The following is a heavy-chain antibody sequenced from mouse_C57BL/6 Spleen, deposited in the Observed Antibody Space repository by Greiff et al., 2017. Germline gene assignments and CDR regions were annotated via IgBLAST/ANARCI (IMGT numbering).Heavy chain of an antibody. CDR1: GFTFSDAW. V-gene: IGHV6-6*01. D-gene: IGHD2-2*01. J-gene: IGHJ1*03. CDR2: IRNKANNHAT. Sequence: EVKVEESGGGLVQPGGSMKLSCAASGFTFSDAWMDWVRQSPEKGLEWVAEIRNKANNHATYYAESVKGRFTISRDDSKSSVYLQMNSLRAEDTGIYYCTRVWLRRGYFDVWGTGTTVTVSS. CDR3: TRVWLRRGYFDV.